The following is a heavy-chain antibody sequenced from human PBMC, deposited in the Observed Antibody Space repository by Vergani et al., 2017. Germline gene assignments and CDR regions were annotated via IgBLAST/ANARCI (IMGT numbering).Heavy chain of an antibody. CDR1: GGSISSGGYY. J-gene: IGHJ5*02. V-gene: IGHV4-31*03. CDR2: IYYSGST. D-gene: IGHD6-6*01. CDR3: ARGIAARPIQVVYNWFDP. Sequence: QVQLQESGPGLVKPSQTLSLTCTVSGGSISSGGYYWSWIRQHPGKGLEWIGYIYYSGSTYYNPSLKSRVTISVDTSKNQFSLKLSSVTAADTAVYYCARGIAARPIQVVYNWFDPWGQGTLVTVSS.